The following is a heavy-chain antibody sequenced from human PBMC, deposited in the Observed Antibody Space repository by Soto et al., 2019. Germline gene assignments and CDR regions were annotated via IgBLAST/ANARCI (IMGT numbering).Heavy chain of an antibody. CDR1: GFTFISYA. J-gene: IGHJ3*02. V-gene: IGHV3-23*01. CDR2: ISGSGGGT. Sequence: GGSLRLSCAASGFTFISYAMSWVLQAPWKGLEWVSAISGSGGGTYYADSVKGRFTISRDNSKNTLYLQMNSLRAEDTAVYYCAKDVKTGWFCAFDIWGQGTMVTVSS. CDR3: AKDVKTGWFCAFDI. D-gene: IGHD3-9*01.